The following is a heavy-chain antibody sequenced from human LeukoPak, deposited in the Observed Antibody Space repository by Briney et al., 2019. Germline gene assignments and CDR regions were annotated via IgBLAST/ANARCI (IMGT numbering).Heavy chain of an antibody. CDR2: ISYDGSNK. CDR1: GFTFSSYG. J-gene: IGHJ4*02. CDR3: ASHKTIVEATTSD. Sequence: PGGSLRLSCAASGFTFSSYGMHWVRQAPGKGLEWVAVISYDGSNKYYADSVKGRFTISRDNSKNTLYLQMNSLRAEDTAVYYCASHKTIVEATTSDWGQGTLVTVSS. D-gene: IGHD1-26*01. V-gene: IGHV3-30*03.